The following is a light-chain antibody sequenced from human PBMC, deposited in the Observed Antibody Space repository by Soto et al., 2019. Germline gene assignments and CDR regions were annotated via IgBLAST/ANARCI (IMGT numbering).Light chain of an antibody. CDR3: QQRTNWLWT. Sequence: EILLTQSPATLSLSPGERATLSCRASQSVGTYLAWYQQKPGQAPRLLINDASKRATGIPARFSGSGSGTDFTLTISRLEPEDFAVYYCQQRTNWLWTFGQGTKVEI. J-gene: IGKJ1*01. V-gene: IGKV3-11*01. CDR2: DAS. CDR1: QSVGTY.